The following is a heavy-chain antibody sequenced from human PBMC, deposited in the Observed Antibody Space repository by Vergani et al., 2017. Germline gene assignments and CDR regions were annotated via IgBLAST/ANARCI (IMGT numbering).Heavy chain of an antibody. D-gene: IGHD4-17*01. V-gene: IGHV1-69-2*01. CDR2: VSPEDGET. Sequence: EVQLVQSGAEVKKPGATMKISCKVSGFTFTDHYMHWVKQAPGKGLEWIGLVSPEDGETIYAEKFKGRVTIAADTSTDTAQLELGSLRSEDTAVYYCATPQTVTTGGMEVWGQGTTVIVSS. CDR1: GFTFTDHY. CDR3: ATPQTVTTGGMEV. J-gene: IGHJ6*02.